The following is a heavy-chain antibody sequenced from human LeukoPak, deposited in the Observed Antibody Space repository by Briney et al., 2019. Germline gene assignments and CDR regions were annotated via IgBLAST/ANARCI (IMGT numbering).Heavy chain of an antibody. CDR3: ASGMRVGPNI. Sequence: PGGSLRLSCAASGFTFSSYAMHWVRQAPGKGLEWVAVISYDGSNKYYADSVKGRFTISRDNSKNTLYLQMNCLRAEDTAVYYCASGMRVGPNIWGQGTLVTVSS. J-gene: IGHJ4*02. D-gene: IGHD1-26*01. V-gene: IGHV3-30-3*01. CDR2: ISYDGSNK. CDR1: GFTFSSYA.